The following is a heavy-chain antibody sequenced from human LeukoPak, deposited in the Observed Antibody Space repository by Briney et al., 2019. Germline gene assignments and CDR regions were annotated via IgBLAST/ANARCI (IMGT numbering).Heavy chain of an antibody. D-gene: IGHD1-26*01. CDR1: GFTFGDYA. V-gene: IGHV3-23*01. Sequence: GGSLRLSCTASGFTFGDYAMSWVRQAPGRGLEWVSAISGSGGSTYYADSVKGRFTISRDNSKNTLYLQMNSLRAEDTAVYYCAKRGDSGSYHYYYYGMDVWGQGTTVTVSS. J-gene: IGHJ6*02. CDR2: ISGSGGST. CDR3: AKRGDSGSYHYYYYGMDV.